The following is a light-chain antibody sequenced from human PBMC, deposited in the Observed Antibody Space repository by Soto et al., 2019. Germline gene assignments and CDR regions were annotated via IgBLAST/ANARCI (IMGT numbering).Light chain of an antibody. Sequence: EVVLTQAPVTLSLSPGERATLSCRASQSFRGLLAWYQQKPGQAPRLLIYDAYNRATGIPPRVSGSGAGTDFTLNISSLEPEDSAVYYCQQRHMWPITFGQGTRLEIK. CDR3: QQRHMWPIT. CDR2: DAY. CDR1: QSFRGL. J-gene: IGKJ5*01. V-gene: IGKV3-11*01.